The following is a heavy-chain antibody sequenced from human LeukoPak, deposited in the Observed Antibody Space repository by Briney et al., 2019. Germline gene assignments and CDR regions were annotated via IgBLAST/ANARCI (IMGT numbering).Heavy chain of an antibody. D-gene: IGHD3-10*01. V-gene: IGHV1-8*01. CDR2: MNPNSGNT. CDR3: ARVRGVITNYYYYYYMDV. Sequence: GASVKVSCKASGYTFTSYDINWVRQATGQGLEWMGWMNPNSGNTGYAQKFQGRVTMTRNTSISTAYMELSRLRSDDTAVYYCARVRGVITNYYYYYYMDVWGKGTTVTVSS. J-gene: IGHJ6*03. CDR1: GYTFTSYD.